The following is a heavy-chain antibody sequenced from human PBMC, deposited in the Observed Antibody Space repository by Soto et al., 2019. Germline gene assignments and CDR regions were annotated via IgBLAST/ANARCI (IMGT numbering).Heavy chain of an antibody. D-gene: IGHD4-17*01. CDR1: GFTFSTYS. J-gene: IGHJ4*02. V-gene: IGHV3-21*01. CDR2: ISSRSDI. Sequence: GGSLRLSCVGSGFTFSTYSINWVRQAPGKGLEWVSSISSRSDIYYADSVKGRFTISRDNAKNSVSLQMNSLRAEDTAVYYCAREYTAWPLAYGLDVWGQGTLVTVSS. CDR3: AREYTAWPLAYGLDV.